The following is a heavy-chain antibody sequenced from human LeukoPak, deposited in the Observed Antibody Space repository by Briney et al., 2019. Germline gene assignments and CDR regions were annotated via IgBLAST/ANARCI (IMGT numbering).Heavy chain of an antibody. CDR2: ISDSGGST. Sequence: GGSLRLSCAASGFTFSSYAMSWVRQAPGKGLEWVSGISDSGGSTYYADSVKGRFTISRDNSKNTLYLQMNSLRAEDTAVYYCAKGRYYYGQAACHYGGQGTLVTVSS. D-gene: IGHD3-10*01. CDR3: AKGRYYYGQAACHY. CDR1: GFTFSSYA. J-gene: IGHJ4*02. V-gene: IGHV3-23*01.